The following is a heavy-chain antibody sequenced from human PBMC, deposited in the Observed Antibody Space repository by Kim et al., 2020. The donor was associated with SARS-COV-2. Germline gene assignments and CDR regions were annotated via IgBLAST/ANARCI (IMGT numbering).Heavy chain of an antibody. D-gene: IGHD6-6*01. J-gene: IGHJ4*02. V-gene: IGHV3-9*01. Sequence: GGSLRLSCAASGFTFDDYAMHCVRQAPWKGLEWVSGISCNSGSIGYADSVKGRFTISRDNAKNSLYLQMNSLRAEDTALYYCAKAVSIAARPHFDYWGQGTLVTVSS. CDR1: GFTFDDYA. CDR2: ISCNSGSI. CDR3: AKAVSIAARPHFDY.